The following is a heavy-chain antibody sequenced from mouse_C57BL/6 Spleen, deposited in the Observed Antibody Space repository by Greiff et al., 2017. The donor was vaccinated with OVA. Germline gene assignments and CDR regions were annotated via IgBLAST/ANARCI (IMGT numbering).Heavy chain of an antibody. D-gene: IGHD1-1*01. CDR2: IYPGSGST. V-gene: IGHV1-55*01. Sequence: QVQLKQPGAELVKPGASVEMSCKASGYTFTSYWITWVKQRPGQGLEWIGDIYPGSGSTNYNEKFKSKATLTVDTSSSTAYMQLSSLTSEDSAVYYCARSGTTVVAYVDYWGQGTSVTVSS. J-gene: IGHJ4*01. CDR1: GYTFTSYW. CDR3: ARSGTTVVAYVDY.